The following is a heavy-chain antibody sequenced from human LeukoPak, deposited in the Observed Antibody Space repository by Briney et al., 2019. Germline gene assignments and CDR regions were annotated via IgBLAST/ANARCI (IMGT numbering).Heavy chain of an antibody. CDR2: INPNSGGT. Sequence: ASVKVSCKASGYTFTSYGISWVRQAPGQGLEWMGWINPNSGGTNYAQKFQGRVTMTRDTSISTAYMELSSLRSEDTAVYYCATDHLGATYYWGQGTLVTVSS. D-gene: IGHD1-26*01. V-gene: IGHV1-2*02. J-gene: IGHJ4*02. CDR1: GYTFTSYG. CDR3: ATDHLGATYY.